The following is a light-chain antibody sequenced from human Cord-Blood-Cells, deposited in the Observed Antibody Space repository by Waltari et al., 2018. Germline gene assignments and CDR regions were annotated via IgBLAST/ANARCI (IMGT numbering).Light chain of an antibody. V-gene: IGKV1-8*01. CDR2: AAS. CDR1: QAISSY. Sequence: IPVTQPPSSFSAPTSDRVTITCRASQAISSYLACYQQKPGKAPKPRIYAASTLQSAVPSRFSGSGSETDFTLTISCLQSEDFATYYCQQYYSYPRTFGQGTKVEIK. CDR3: QQYYSYPRT. J-gene: IGKJ1*01.